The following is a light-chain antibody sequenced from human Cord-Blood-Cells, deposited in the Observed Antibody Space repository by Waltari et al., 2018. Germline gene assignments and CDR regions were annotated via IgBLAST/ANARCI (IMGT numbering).Light chain of an antibody. J-gene: IGKJ3*01. CDR3: QKYNSAPFT. CDR1: QGISNY. CDR2: AAS. V-gene: IGKV1-27*01. Sequence: DIQMTQSPSSLSASVGERVTITCRASQGISNYLAWYQQNPGKVPKLLIYAASTLQSGVPSRFSGSGSGTDFTLTISSLQPEDVATYYWQKYNSAPFTVGPVTKVDIK.